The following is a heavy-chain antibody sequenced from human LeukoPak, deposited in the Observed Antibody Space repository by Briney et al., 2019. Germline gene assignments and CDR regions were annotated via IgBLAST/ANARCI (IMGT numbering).Heavy chain of an antibody. CDR3: ARVGQYSSSWTSWFDP. Sequence: SETLSLTCTVSGGSISSSSYYWGWIRQPPGKGLEWIGSIYYSGSTYYNPSLKSRVTISVDTSKNQFSLKLSSVTAADTAVYYCARVGQYSSSWTSWFDPWGQGTLVTVSS. J-gene: IGHJ5*02. D-gene: IGHD6-13*01. V-gene: IGHV4-39*07. CDR2: IYYSGST. CDR1: GGSISSSSYY.